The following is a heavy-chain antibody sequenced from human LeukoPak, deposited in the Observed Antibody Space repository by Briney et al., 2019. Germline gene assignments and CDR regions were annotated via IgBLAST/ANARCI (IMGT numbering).Heavy chain of an antibody. D-gene: IGHD4-23*01. CDR3: ARDTVYGGNPGVFDY. J-gene: IGHJ4*02. Sequence: GGSLRLSCAASGFTVSSNYMSWVRQAPGKGLEWVSVIYSGGSTYYADSVKGRFTISRDNAKNSLYLQMNSLRAEDTAVYYCARDTVYGGNPGVFDYWGQGTLVTVSS. V-gene: IGHV3-53*01. CDR1: GFTVSSNY. CDR2: IYSGGST.